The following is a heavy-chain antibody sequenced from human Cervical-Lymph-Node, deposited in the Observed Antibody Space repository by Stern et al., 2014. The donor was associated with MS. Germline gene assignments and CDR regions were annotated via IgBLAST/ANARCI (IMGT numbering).Heavy chain of an antibody. CDR2: MNPNNGNT. V-gene: IGHV1-8*01. J-gene: IGHJ3*02. CDR3: ARGRVDLIRALGI. D-gene: IGHD3-16*01. CDR1: GYTFTSYD. Sequence: QVQLVQSGAEVKKPGASVKVSCKASGYTFTSYDINWVRQATGQGLEWMGWMNPNNGNTGYGQKFQGRVTMTRNTSISTAYMELSSLRSDDTGVYYCARGRVDLIRALGIWGQGTMVTVSS.